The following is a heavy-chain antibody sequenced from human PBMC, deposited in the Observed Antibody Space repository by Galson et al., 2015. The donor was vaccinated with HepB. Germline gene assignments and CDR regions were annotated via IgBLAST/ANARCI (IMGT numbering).Heavy chain of an antibody. CDR3: ARGKGSSSPY. CDR1: GGSISSSSYY. D-gene: IGHD6-6*01. V-gene: IGHV4-39*01. Sequence: SETLSLTCTVSGGSISSSSYYWGWIRQPPGKGLEWIGSIYYSGSTYYNPSLKSRVTISVDTSKNQFSLKLSSVTAADTAVYYCARGKGSSSPYWGQGTLVTVSS. J-gene: IGHJ4*02. CDR2: IYYSGST.